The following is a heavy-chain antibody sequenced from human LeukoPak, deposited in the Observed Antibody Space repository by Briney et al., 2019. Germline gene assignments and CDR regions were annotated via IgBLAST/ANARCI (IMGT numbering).Heavy chain of an antibody. CDR1: GFTFSSYA. J-gene: IGHJ4*02. V-gene: IGHV3-23*01. Sequence: GGSLRLPCAASGFTFSSYAMSWVRQAPGKGLEWVSAISGSGGTTYYADSVKGRFTISRDNAKNSLYLQMNSLRAEDTAVYYCARSPYYYDSSGHLLWGQGTLVTVSS. D-gene: IGHD3-22*01. CDR3: ARSPYYYDSSGHLL. CDR2: ISGSGGTT.